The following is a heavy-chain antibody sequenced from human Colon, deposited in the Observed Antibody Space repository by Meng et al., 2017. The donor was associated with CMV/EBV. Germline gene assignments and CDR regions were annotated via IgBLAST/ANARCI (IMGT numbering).Heavy chain of an antibody. D-gene: IGHD2-15*01. CDR1: FSSYA. J-gene: IGHJ4*02. Sequence: FSSYAINWVRQAPGQGLEWMGWINTNTGNPTNAQGFTGRFVFSLDTSVGTAYLQISSLKAEDTAVYYCARGGSCSGGTCYFSVPFDYWGQGTLVTVSS. V-gene: IGHV7-4-1*02. CDR3: ARGGSCSGGTCYFSVPFDY. CDR2: INTNTGNP.